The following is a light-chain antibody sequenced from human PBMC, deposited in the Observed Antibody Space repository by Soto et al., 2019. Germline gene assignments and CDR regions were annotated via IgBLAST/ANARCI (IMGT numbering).Light chain of an antibody. J-gene: IGKJ5*01. V-gene: IGKV3-11*01. CDR3: QQRHIWPIT. CDR1: QSFRGL. CDR2: DAY. Sequence: EIVMTQSPGTLSVSPGERATLSCRASQSFRGLLAWYQQKPGQAPRLLIYDAYNRATGIPPRFSGSGSGTDFTLTISSLEPEDSAVYYCQQRHIWPITFGQGTRLEIK.